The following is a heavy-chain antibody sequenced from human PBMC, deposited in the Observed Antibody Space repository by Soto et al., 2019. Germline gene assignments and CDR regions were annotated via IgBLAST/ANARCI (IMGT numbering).Heavy chain of an antibody. J-gene: IGHJ5*02. CDR3: ARSPAYGDYANLDT. CDR1: GDSVSKYY. V-gene: IGHV4-4*07. Sequence: QVQLQESGPGLVKPAETLSLTCTVSGDSVSKYYWHWIRQPAGKGLEWIGRIHSTRSPNYNPSLKSRVTRSVDTSKNQFSLKLNLTSVTAADTAVYYCARSPAYGDYANLDTWGQGTLVTVSS. CDR2: IHSTRSP. D-gene: IGHD4-17*01.